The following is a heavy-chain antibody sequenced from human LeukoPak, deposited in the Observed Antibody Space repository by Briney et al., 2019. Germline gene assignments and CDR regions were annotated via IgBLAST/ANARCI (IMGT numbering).Heavy chain of an antibody. V-gene: IGHV4-59*01. Sequence: SETLSLTCTVSGGSISSYYWSWIRQPPGKGLEWIGYIYYSGSTNYNPSLESRVTISVDTSKNQFSLKLSSVTAADTAVYYCAREFNWFDPWGQGILVTVSS. J-gene: IGHJ5*02. CDR2: IYYSGST. CDR3: AREFNWFDP. CDR1: GGSISSYY.